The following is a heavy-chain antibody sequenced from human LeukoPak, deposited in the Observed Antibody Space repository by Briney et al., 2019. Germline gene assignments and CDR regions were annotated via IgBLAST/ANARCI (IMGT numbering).Heavy chain of an antibody. CDR1: GFTFSSYS. J-gene: IGHJ3*02. CDR3: ARDRTTGTTTLEAFDI. D-gene: IGHD1-1*01. V-gene: IGHV3-21*01. Sequence: PGRSLRLSCAASGFTFSSYSMNWVRQAPGKGLEWVSSISSSSSYIYYADSVKGRFTISRDNAKNSLYLQMNSLRAEDTAVYYCARDRTTGTTTLEAFDIWGQGTMVTVSS. CDR2: ISSSSSYI.